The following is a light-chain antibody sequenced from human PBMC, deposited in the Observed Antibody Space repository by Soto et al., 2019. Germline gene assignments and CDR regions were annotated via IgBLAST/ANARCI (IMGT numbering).Light chain of an antibody. Sequence: DIQMTQSPSTLSASVGDRVTITCRASQSISYWLAWYQQKPGKAPNLLIYKASSLESGVPSRFSGSGSGTEFTLTISSLQPDDFATYYCQQYNNYWTFGQGTNVDIK. V-gene: IGKV1-5*03. CDR3: QQYNNYWT. CDR1: QSISYW. J-gene: IGKJ1*01. CDR2: KAS.